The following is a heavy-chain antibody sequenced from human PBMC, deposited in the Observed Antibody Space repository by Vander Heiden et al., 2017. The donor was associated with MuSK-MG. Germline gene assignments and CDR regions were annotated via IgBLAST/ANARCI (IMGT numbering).Heavy chain of an antibody. CDR1: GFPFSSYA. D-gene: IGHD3-10*01. V-gene: IGHV3-23*01. CDR3: ARDAGRTLNRGLIRWFDP. J-gene: IGHJ5*02. Sequence: EAQLLESGGGLVQPGGSLRLSCVASGFPFSSYALRWVRQAPGKGLEWVASISGPGGMTYYADSVKGRFAISRDNFENTVYLHINSLRAEDTAVYYCARDAGRTLNRGLIRWFDPWGQGTLVTVSS. CDR2: ISGPGGMT.